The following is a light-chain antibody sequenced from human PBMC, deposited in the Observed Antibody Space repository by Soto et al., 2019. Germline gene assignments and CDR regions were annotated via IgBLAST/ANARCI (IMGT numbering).Light chain of an antibody. V-gene: IGLV2-14*01. J-gene: IGLJ1*01. CDR3: SSYTSSSTPPYV. Sequence: QSALTQPASVTGSPGQSITISCTGTSSDVGGYNYVSWYRQHPGKAPKLMIYDVSNRPSGVSNRFSGSKSGNTASLTISGLQAGDEADYYCSSYTSSSTPPYVFGTGTKVTVL. CDR2: DVS. CDR1: SSDVGGYNY.